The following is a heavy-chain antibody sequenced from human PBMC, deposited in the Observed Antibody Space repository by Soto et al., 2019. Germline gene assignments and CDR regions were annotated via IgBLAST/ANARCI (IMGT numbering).Heavy chain of an antibody. V-gene: IGHV1-8*01. CDR3: EVTSGY. D-gene: IGHD6-13*01. CDR1: GYTFTDYD. J-gene: IGHJ4*02. Sequence: QVQVVQSKAEVKKPGASVKVSCKTSGYTFTDYDINWVRQATGQGLEWMGWVSSDFGNAGYAQKFQGRVTMTTNTSTSTAYMELTSLTSEDTAVYYCEVTSGYWGQGTMVTVSS. CDR2: VSSDFGNA.